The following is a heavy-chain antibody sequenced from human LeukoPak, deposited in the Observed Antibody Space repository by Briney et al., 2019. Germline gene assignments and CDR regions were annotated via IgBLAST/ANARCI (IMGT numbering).Heavy chain of an antibody. V-gene: IGHV1-2*02. CDR2: INPNSGGT. J-gene: IGHJ4*02. CDR3: ARGGSGWYFNTDY. D-gene: IGHD6-19*01. CDR1: GYTFTGYY. Sequence: ASVKVSCKASGYTFTGYYMHWVRQAPGQGLEWMGWINPNSGGTNYAQKFQGRFTMTRDTSISTAYMELSRLRSDDTAVYYCARGGSGWYFNTDYWGQGTLVTVSS.